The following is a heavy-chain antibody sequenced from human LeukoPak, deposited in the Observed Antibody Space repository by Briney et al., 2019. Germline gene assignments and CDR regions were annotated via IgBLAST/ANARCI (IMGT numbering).Heavy chain of an antibody. V-gene: IGHV3-21*01. Sequence: GGSLRLSCAASGFTFSSYSMNWVRQAPGKGLEWVSSISSSSYIYYADSVKGRFTISRDNAKNPLYLQMNSLRAEDTAVYYCAREDMVATSAFDYWGQGTLVTVSS. CDR1: GFTFSSYS. J-gene: IGHJ4*02. D-gene: IGHD5-12*01. CDR3: AREDMVATSAFDY. CDR2: ISSSSYI.